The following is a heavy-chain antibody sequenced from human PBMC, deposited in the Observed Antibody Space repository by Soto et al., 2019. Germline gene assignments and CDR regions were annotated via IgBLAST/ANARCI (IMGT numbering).Heavy chain of an antibody. CDR2: INTGNGNT. J-gene: IGHJ4*02. CDR3: AKGSRMWTPDY. CDR1: GYTLTDYA. Sequence: ASVKVSCKASGYTLTDYAMHWVRQAPGQRLEWMGWINTGNGNTKFSLKFQGRVTITRDTSATTAYMELTSLRSEDTAVYYCAKGSRMWTPDYWGQGTLVTVSS. V-gene: IGHV1-3*04. D-gene: IGHD2-21*01.